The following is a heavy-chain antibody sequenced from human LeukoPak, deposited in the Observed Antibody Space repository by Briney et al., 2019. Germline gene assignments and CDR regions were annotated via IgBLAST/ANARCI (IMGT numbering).Heavy chain of an antibody. CDR2: ISEDGRGK. J-gene: IGHJ4*02. CDR3: LSWAGKYYKSSNYYLAPAYS. V-gene: IGHV3-7*01. D-gene: IGHD3-22*01. Sequence: GGSLRLSSAASRFTFSNYWMSWIPQAPGQGREWAAHISEDGRGKSYANSVKGRFTISRANAKNSLYLQMKRPSVADTSGYLSLSWAGKYYKSSNYYLAPAYSWGEATLVTVSS. CDR1: RFTFSNYW.